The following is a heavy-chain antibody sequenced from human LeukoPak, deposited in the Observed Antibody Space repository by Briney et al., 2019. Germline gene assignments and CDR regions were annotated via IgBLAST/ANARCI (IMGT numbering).Heavy chain of an antibody. CDR3: ARPTIAAAGNFEY. D-gene: IGHD6-13*01. Sequence: GGSLRLSCAASGFTFSDYYMSWIRQAPGKGRECVSHISSFSNFRSYADSVKGRFTISRDNAKNSLYLQVNSLRAEDTAVYYCARPTIAAAGNFEYWGQGTLVTVSS. J-gene: IGHJ4*02. CDR2: ISSFSNFR. V-gene: IGHV3-11*03. CDR1: GFTFSDYY.